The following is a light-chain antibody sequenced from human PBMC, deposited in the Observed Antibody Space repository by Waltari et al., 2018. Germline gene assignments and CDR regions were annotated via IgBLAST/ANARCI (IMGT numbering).Light chain of an antibody. V-gene: IGKV1-33*01. CDR2: DAT. J-gene: IGKJ2*01. CDR3: QHFDNLLFT. CDR1: QDISHY. Sequence: DIQVTQSPSSLSASVGARVTITSQASQDISHYLNWYQQRPGKAPKVLIYDATLLKIGVPSRFSGSGSGTDFTFAITSLQPEDAATYYCQHFDNLLFTFGQGTKLEI.